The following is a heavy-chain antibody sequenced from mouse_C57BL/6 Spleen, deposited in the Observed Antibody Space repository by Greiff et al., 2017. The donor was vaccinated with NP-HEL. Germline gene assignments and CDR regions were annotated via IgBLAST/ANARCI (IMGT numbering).Heavy chain of an antibody. J-gene: IGHJ3*01. CDR3: ARGVYYDYDWFAY. CDR2: IYPGDGDT. D-gene: IGHD2-4*01. CDR1: GYAFSSYW. Sequence: VKLMESGAELVKPGASVKISCKASGYAFSSYWMNWVKQRPGKGLEWIGQIYPGDGDTNYNGKFKGKATLTADKSSSTAYMQLSSLTSEDSAVYFCARGVYYDYDWFAYWGQGTLVTVSA. V-gene: IGHV1-80*01.